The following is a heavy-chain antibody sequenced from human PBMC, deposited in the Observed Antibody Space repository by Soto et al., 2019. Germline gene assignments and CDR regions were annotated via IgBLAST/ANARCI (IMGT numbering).Heavy chain of an antibody. J-gene: IGHJ4*02. CDR2: IYPGDSDT. D-gene: IGHD3-22*01. Sequence: PGESLKISCKGSGYIFTNYWIGWVRQMPGKGLEWMGIIYPGDSDTKYSPSFQGQVTISADKSITTAYLQWSSLKASDTAMYYCASLYYYDSSGAFDYWGQGTLVTVSS. CDR3: ASLYYYDSSGAFDY. V-gene: IGHV5-51*01. CDR1: GYIFTNYW.